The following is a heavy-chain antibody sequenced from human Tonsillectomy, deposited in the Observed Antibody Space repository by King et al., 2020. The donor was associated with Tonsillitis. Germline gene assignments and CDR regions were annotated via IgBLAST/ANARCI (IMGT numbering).Heavy chain of an antibody. Sequence: VQLQQWGAGLLKPSETLSLTCAVYVGSFSGYYWSWIRQPPGKRLEWFGEINHGGSTNYTPSLKSRVTISVDTSKSQFSLKLNSVTAADTAVYYCARAFSVTRLDWGRGTLVTVSS. J-gene: IGHJ4*02. V-gene: IGHV4-34*01. CDR2: INHGGST. D-gene: IGHD4-17*01. CDR3: ARAFSVTRLD. CDR1: VGSFSGYY.